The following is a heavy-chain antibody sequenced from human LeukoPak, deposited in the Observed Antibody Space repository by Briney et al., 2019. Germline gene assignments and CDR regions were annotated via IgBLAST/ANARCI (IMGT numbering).Heavy chain of an antibody. D-gene: IGHD5-24*01. CDR2: IIPIFGTA. Sequence: ASVKVSCKAPGGTFSSYAISWVRQAPGQGLEWMGGIIPIFGTANYAQKFQGRVTITADESTSTAYMELSSLRSEDTAVYYCARGKMATINDYYYYMDVWGKGTTVTISS. CDR3: ARGKMATINDYYYYMDV. CDR1: GGTFSSYA. V-gene: IGHV1-69*13. J-gene: IGHJ6*03.